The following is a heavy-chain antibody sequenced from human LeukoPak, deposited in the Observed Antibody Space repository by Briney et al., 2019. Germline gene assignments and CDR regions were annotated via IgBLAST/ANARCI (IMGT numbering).Heavy chain of an antibody. D-gene: IGHD2-15*01. CDR1: GFTFQNYA. Sequence: PGGSLRLSCAASGFTFQNYALHWVRQAPGKGLEWLTVISYDGNDKYYADSVKGRFTISRDISENTLYLQMNSLRAEDTAVYYCARDQGWGRIDYWGQGTLVTVSS. CDR3: ARDQGWGRIDY. CDR2: ISYDGNDK. J-gene: IGHJ4*02. V-gene: IGHV3-30-3*01.